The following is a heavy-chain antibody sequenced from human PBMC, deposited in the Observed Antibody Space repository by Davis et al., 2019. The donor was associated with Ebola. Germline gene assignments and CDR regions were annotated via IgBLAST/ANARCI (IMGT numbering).Heavy chain of an antibody. D-gene: IGHD6-19*01. CDR3: AKGWDSSGWQN. Sequence: SETLSLTCAVYGGSFKSYYWNWIRQPPGKGLEWIGEINHSGSSKYNPSLKSRVTMSADTSKNQVSLKLSSVTAADTAVYYCAKGWDSSGWQNWGPGILVTVSS. CDR2: INHSGSS. V-gene: IGHV4-34*01. CDR1: GGSFKSYY. J-gene: IGHJ4*02.